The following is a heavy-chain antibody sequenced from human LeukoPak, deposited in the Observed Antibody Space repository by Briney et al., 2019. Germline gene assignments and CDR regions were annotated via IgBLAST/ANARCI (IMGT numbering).Heavy chain of an antibody. D-gene: IGHD3-10*01. Sequence: GGSLRLSCAASGFTFDDYAMRWARQAPGKGLEWVGFIRSKTHGGTTEYAASVKGRFIISRDDSRSIAYLQMNSLKTEDTAVYYCTRAPSLSWFDPWGQGTLVTVSS. V-gene: IGHV3-49*04. CDR3: TRAPSLSWFDP. J-gene: IGHJ5*02. CDR1: GFTFDDYA. CDR2: IRSKTHGGTT.